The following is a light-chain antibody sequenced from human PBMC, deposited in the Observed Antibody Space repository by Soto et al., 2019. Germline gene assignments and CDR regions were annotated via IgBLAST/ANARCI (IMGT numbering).Light chain of an antibody. J-gene: IGKJ1*01. CDR1: QSVSSSY. CDR3: HHYET. CDR2: GAS. Sequence: PGERATLSCRASQSVSSSYLAWYQQKPGQAPRLLIYGASSRATGIPDRFSGSGSGTEFTLTISRLEPEDFTVYYCHHYETFGQGTKVDIK. V-gene: IGKV3-20*01.